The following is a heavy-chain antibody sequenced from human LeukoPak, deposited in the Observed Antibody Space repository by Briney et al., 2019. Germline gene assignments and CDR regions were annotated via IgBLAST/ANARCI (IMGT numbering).Heavy chain of an antibody. Sequence: ASVKVSCKASGYTFTSYYMHWVRQAPGQGLEWMGGFDPEDGETIYAQKFQGRVTMTEDTSTDTAYMELSSLRSEDTAVYYCATAFRGYRGPDAFDIWAKGQWSPSLQ. CDR1: GYTFTSYY. CDR3: ATAFRGYRGPDAFDI. CDR2: FDPEDGET. D-gene: IGHD3-22*01. V-gene: IGHV1-24*01. J-gene: IGHJ3*02.